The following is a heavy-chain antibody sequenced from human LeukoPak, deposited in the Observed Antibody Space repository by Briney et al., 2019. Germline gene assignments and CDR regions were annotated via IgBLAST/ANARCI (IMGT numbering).Heavy chain of an antibody. V-gene: IGHV3-30*03. CDR1: GFTFSSYG. J-gene: IGHJ4*02. D-gene: IGHD3-10*01. CDR3: ARGSYGSGNWPSLLDY. CDR2: ISYDGSNK. Sequence: GRSLRLSCAASGFTFSSYGMHWVRQAPGKGLEWVAVISYDGSNKYYADSVKGRFTISRDNSKNTLYLQMNSLRAEDTAVYYCARGSYGSGNWPSLLDYWGQGTLVTVSS.